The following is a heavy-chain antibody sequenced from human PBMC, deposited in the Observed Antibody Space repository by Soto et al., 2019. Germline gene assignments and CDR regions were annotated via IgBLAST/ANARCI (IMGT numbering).Heavy chain of an antibody. CDR1: GGSISSSSYY. Sequence: SETLSLTCTISGGSISSSSYYWGWLRQPPGKGLEWIGSIYYSGSTYYNPSLKSRVTISVDTSKNQFSLKLSSVTAADTAVYYCARGVAGYSGYAYDYWGQGPLVTVSS. CDR3: ARGVAGYSGYAYDY. D-gene: IGHD5-12*01. V-gene: IGHV4-39*01. CDR2: IYYSGST. J-gene: IGHJ4*02.